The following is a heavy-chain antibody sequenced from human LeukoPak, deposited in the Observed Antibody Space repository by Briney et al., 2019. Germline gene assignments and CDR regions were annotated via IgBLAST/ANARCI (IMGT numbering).Heavy chain of an antibody. CDR2: ISYDGSNK. V-gene: IGHV3-30-3*01. D-gene: IGHD5-18*01. Sequence: GGSLRLSCAASGFTFSSYAMHWVRQAPGKGLEWVAVISYDGSNKYYADSVKGRFTISRDNSKNTLYLQMNSLRAEDTAVYYCARGGQYSYAYWGQGTLVTVPS. CDR3: ARGGQYSYAY. CDR1: GFTFSSYA. J-gene: IGHJ4*02.